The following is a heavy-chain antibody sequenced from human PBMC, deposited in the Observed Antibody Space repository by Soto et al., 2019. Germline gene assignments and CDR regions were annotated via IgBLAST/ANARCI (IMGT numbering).Heavy chain of an antibody. CDR2: ISGSGGST. D-gene: IGHD3-22*01. V-gene: IGHV3-23*01. Sequence: EVQLLESGGGLVQPGGSLRLSCAASGFTFSSYAMSWVRQAPGKGLEWVSAISGSGGSTYYADSVKGRFTISRDNAKNSLYLQMNSLRDEDTAVYYCARDTDSSGYYYFYYYGMDVWGQGTTVTVSS. J-gene: IGHJ6*02. CDR1: GFTFSSYA. CDR3: ARDTDSSGYYYFYYYGMDV.